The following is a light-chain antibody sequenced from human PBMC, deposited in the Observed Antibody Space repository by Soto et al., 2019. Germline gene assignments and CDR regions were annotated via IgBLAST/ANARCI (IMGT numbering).Light chain of an antibody. CDR2: WAS. Sequence: DIVMTKSPDSLAVSLGERAIINCKSSQSVLDRSNNKDYLTWYQQKPGQPPKPLIYWASTREFGVPDRFSGSGSGTGFTLTISSLQAEDVALYYCQQYYAIPRTFGQGTKVEIK. V-gene: IGKV4-1*01. J-gene: IGKJ1*01. CDR1: QSVLDRSNNKDY. CDR3: QQYYAIPRT.